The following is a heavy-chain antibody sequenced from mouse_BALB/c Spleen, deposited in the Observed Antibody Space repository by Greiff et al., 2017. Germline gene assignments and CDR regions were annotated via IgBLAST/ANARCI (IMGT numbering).Heavy chain of an antibody. V-gene: IGHV1S29*02. J-gene: IGHJ3*01. CDR2: IYPYNGGT. Sequence: VQLQQSGPELVKPGASVKISCKASGYTFTDYNMHWVKQSHGKSLEWIGYIYPYNGGTGYNQKFKSKATLTVDNSSSTAYMELRSLTSEDSAVYYCAREDYYGSSPWFAYWGQGTLVTVSA. CDR1: GYTFTDYN. CDR3: AREDYYGSSPWFAY. D-gene: IGHD1-1*01.